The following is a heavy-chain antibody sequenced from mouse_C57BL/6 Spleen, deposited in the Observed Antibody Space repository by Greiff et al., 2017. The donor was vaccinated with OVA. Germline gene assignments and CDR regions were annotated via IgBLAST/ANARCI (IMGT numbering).Heavy chain of an antibody. D-gene: IGHD4-1*01. CDR1: GYTFTSYW. V-gene: IGHV1-59*01. J-gene: IGHJ3*01. CDR3: ARGAGTGAFAY. Sequence: VQLQQPGAELVRPGTSVKLSCKASGYTFTSYWKHWVKQRPGQGLEWIGVIDPSDSYTNYNQKFKGKATLTVDTSSSTAYMQLSSLTSEDSAVYYCARGAGTGAFAYWGQGTLVTVSA. CDR2: IDPSDSYT.